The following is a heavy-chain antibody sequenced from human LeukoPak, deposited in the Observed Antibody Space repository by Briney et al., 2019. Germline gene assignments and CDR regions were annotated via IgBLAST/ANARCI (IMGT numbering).Heavy chain of an antibody. D-gene: IGHD7-27*01. CDR1: GFTFSSYE. Sequence: GGSLRLSCAASGFTFSSYEMNWVRQAPGKWLEWVSYISSSGSTIYYADSVKGRFTISRDNAKNSLYLQMNSLRAEDTAVYYCARDPPTGGDYWGQGTLVTVSS. J-gene: IGHJ4*02. V-gene: IGHV3-48*03. CDR2: ISSSGSTI. CDR3: ARDPPTGGDY.